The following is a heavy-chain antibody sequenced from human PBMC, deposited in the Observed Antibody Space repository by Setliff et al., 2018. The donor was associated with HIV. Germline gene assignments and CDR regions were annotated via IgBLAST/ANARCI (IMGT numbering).Heavy chain of an antibody. V-gene: IGHV1-69*05. CDR2: IIPMFGTG. D-gene: IGHD3-9*01. CDR3: AIAPFRIMSAHYRTLDQ. CDR1: GGTFSSYG. Sequence: RASVKVSCKTSGGTFSSYGISWVRQAPGQGLEWMGGIIPMFGTGFYAQKFQGRVTITTDESRSTAYMELSSLSSGDTAIYYCAIAPFRIMSAHYRTLDQWGQGTPVTVSS. J-gene: IGHJ4*02.